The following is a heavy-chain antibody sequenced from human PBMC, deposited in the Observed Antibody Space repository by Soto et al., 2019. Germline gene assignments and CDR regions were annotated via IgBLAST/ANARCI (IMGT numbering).Heavy chain of an antibody. CDR1: GYTFTSYY. Sequence: ASVKVSCKASGYTFTSYYMHWVLQAPGQGLEWMGIINPSGGSTSYAQKFQGRVTMTRDTTTSTVYMELSSLRSEDTAVYYCARVGKYYDSSGYYRYWGQGTLVTVSS. D-gene: IGHD3-22*01. V-gene: IGHV1-46*01. CDR3: ARVGKYYDSSGYYRY. CDR2: INPSGGST. J-gene: IGHJ4*02.